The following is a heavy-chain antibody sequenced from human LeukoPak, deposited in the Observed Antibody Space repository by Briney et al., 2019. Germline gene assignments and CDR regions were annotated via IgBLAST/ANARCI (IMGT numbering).Heavy chain of an antibody. J-gene: IGHJ6*03. D-gene: IGHD2-2*01. V-gene: IGHV3-53*01. CDR2: IYSGGST. CDR1: GFTVSSNY. Sequence: GGSLRLSCAASGFTVSSNYMSWVRQAPGKGLEWVSVIYSGGSTYYADSVKGRFTISRDNSKNTLYLQMNSLRAEDTAVYYCARVRGYCSSTSCHYYYMDVWGKGTTVTVSS. CDR3: ARVRGYCSSTSCHYYYMDV.